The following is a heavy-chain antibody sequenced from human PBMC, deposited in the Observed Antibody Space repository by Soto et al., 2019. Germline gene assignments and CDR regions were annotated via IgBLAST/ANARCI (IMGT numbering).Heavy chain of an antibody. V-gene: IGHV4-39*01. D-gene: IGHD3-3*01. CDR3: ATMPKENYDFWSGYYYFDY. CDR1: GGSISSSSYY. Sequence: SETLSLTCTVSGGSISSSSYYWGWIRQPPGKGLEWIGSIYYSGSTYYNPSLKSRVTISVDTSKNQFSLKLSSVTAADTAVYYCATMPKENYDFWSGYYYFDYWGQGTLVTVSS. CDR2: IYYSGST. J-gene: IGHJ4*02.